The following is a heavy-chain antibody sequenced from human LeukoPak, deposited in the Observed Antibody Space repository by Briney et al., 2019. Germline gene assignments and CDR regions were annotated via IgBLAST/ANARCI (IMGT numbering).Heavy chain of an antibody. V-gene: IGHV1-2*06. Sequence: GASVKVSCKASGYTFTGYFMHWVRQAPGQGLEWMGRIFPNSGGSNFAQNFQGRVTMTRDTSISTTYMELSSLRSDDTAVYYCARGSYSGYDIDYWGQGTLVTVSS. CDR1: GYTFTGYF. CDR3: ARGSYSGYDIDY. J-gene: IGHJ4*02. D-gene: IGHD5-12*01. CDR2: IFPNSGGS.